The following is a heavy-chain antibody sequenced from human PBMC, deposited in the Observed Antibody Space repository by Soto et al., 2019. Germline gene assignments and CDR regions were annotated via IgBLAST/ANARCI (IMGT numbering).Heavy chain of an antibody. CDR2: IYYSGST. CDR1: GGSISSYY. Sequence: SETLSLTCTVSGGSISSYYWSWIRQPPGKGLEWIGYIYYSGSTNYNPSLKSRVTISVDTSKNQFSLKLSSVTAADTAVYYCARGLQEPLFDSYYYYGMDVWGQGTTVTVSS. D-gene: IGHD4-4*01. J-gene: IGHJ6*02. V-gene: IGHV4-59*01. CDR3: ARGLQEPLFDSYYYYGMDV.